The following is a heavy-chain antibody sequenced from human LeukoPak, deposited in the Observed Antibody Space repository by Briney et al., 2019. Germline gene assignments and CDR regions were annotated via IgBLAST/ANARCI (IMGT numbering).Heavy chain of an antibody. V-gene: IGHV3-48*04. CDR3: AREVDSVIGSLDY. CDR1: GFTFSSYW. Sequence: GGSLRLSCAASGFTFSSYWMSWVRQAPGKGLEWVSYISGSGTIYYADSVKGRFTISRDNAKNSLYLQMNNLRAEDTAVYYCAREVDSVIGSLDYWGQGTLVTVSS. J-gene: IGHJ4*02. D-gene: IGHD3-22*01. CDR2: ISGSGTI.